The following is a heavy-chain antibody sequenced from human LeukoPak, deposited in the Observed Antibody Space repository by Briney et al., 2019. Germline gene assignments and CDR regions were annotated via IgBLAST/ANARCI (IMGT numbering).Heavy chain of an antibody. J-gene: IGHJ4*02. V-gene: IGHV4-34*01. CDR3: ARRGSYYDISTGYSYYFDY. D-gene: IGHD3-9*01. CDR2: INHSGST. Sequence: SETLSLTCAVYGGSFSGYYWSWIRQPPGKGLEWMGEINHSGSTNYNPSLKSRVTISVDTSKNQFSLKLSSVTPADTAVYYCARRGSYYDISTGYSYYFDYWGQGTLVTVSS. CDR1: GGSFSGYY.